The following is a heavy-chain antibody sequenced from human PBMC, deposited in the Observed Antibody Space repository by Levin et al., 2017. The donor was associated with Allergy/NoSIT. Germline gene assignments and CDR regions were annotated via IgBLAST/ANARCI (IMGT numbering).Heavy chain of an antibody. D-gene: IGHD3-10*01. Sequence: GESLKISCAASGFTFSSYSMNWVRQAPGKGLEWVSYTSFSSGTIYYADSVKGRFTISRDNAKNSLYLQMNSLRDEDTAVYYCARDSMVRGVIDYDAFDFWGQGTMVTVSS. CDR2: TSFSSGTI. J-gene: IGHJ3*01. V-gene: IGHV3-48*02. CDR1: GFTFSSYS. CDR3: ARDSMVRGVIDYDAFDF.